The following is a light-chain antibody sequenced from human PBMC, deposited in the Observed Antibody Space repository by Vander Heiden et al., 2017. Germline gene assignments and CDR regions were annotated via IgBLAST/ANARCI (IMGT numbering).Light chain of an antibody. CDR3: QQSYSTPPYT. Sequence: IRVAPSPSSLSASVGDSVPLTCRVSQSSSSYLNWYQQKPGKAPKLLIYAASSWQSGVPERFSGSGSGTDFTLTISSLQPEDFAIYYCQQSYSTPPYTFGQGTKLEIK. J-gene: IGKJ2*01. V-gene: IGKV1-39*01. CDR2: AAS. CDR1: QSSSSY.